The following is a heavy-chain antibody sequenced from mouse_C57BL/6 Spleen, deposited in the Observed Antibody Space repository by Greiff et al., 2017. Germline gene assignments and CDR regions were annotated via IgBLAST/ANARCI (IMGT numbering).Heavy chain of an antibody. CDR1: GFTFSDAW. J-gene: IGHJ3*01. CDR2: IRNKANNHAT. V-gene: IGHV6-6*01. D-gene: IGHD4-1*01. CDR3: TRRGTGMAY. Sequence: EVKVEESGGGLVQPGGSMKLSCAASGFTFSDAWMDWVRQSPDKGLEWVAEIRNKANNHATYYAESVKGRFTISRDDSKSSVYLQMNSLRAEDTGIYYCTRRGTGMAYWGQGTLVTVSA.